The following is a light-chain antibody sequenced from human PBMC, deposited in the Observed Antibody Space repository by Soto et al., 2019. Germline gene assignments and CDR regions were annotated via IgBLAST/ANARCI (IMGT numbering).Light chain of an antibody. V-gene: IGKV2-28*01. J-gene: IGKJ1*01. CDR2: LGS. CDR1: QSLLHSNGYNY. CDR3: MQALQTPPWT. Sequence: DIVMTQSPLSLPVTPGEPASISCRSSQSLLHSNGYNYLDWYLQEPGQSPQLLIYLGSNRAAGVPDRFSGNGSGTDFTLKISRVEAEDVGVYYCMQALQTPPWTFGQGTKVDIK.